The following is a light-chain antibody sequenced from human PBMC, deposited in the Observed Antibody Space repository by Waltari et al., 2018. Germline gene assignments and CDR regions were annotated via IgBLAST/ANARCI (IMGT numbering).Light chain of an antibody. CDR3: QKYNDWPFT. Sequence: ETVLMQSPATLSLSPGERATLSCRASQSVGTTLAWYQQKPGQAPRLLIYFASSRATGIPDRFSGSGSGTEFTLTISSLDPEDVEVYYCQKYNDWPFTFGPGTKLDIK. CDR1: QSVGTT. CDR2: FAS. J-gene: IGKJ3*01. V-gene: IGKV3D-15*01.